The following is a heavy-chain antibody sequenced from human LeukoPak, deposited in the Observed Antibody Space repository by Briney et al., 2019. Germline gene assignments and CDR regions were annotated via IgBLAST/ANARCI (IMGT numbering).Heavy chain of an antibody. CDR2: MNPNSGNT. Sequence: ASVKVSCKASGYTFTSYDINWARQATGQGLEWMGWMNPNSGNTGYAQKFQGRVTMTRNTSISTAYMELSSLRSEDTAVYYCARRTFRSHSTVGYWGQGTLVTVSS. CDR1: GYTFTSYD. V-gene: IGHV1-8*01. CDR3: ARRTFRSHSTVGY. J-gene: IGHJ4*02. D-gene: IGHD1-1*01.